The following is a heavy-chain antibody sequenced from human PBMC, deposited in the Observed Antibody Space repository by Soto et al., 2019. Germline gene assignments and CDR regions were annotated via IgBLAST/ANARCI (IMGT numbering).Heavy chain of an antibody. V-gene: IGHV3-74*01. J-gene: IGHJ6*02. Sequence: GGSLRLSCAASGFTFRSYWMQWVRQAPGKGLVWVSWINSDGSSRSYADSVKGRFTISRDNSKNTLYLQMNSLRAEDTAVHYCAKADAYCGGDCYTPYYYDMDVWGQGTTVTVSS. CDR1: GFTFRSYW. D-gene: IGHD2-21*02. CDR2: INSDGSSR. CDR3: AKADAYCGGDCYTPYYYDMDV.